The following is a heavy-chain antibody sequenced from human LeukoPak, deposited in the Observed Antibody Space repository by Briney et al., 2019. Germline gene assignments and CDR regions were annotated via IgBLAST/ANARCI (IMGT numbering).Heavy chain of an antibody. CDR1: GFTFSSYA. CDR2: ISGSGGST. Sequence: GGSLRPSCGASGFTFSSYAMSWVRQAPGKGLGWVSAISGSGGSTYYADSVKGRFTIASDNSKNTLYLQMNSLRAEDTAVYYCAKDLLRPDYWGQGTLVTVSS. D-gene: IGHD3-3*01. V-gene: IGHV3-23*01. CDR3: AKDLLRPDY. J-gene: IGHJ4*02.